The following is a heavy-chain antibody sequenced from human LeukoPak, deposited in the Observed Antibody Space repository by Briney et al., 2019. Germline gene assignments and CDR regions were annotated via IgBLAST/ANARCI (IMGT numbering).Heavy chain of an antibody. V-gene: IGHV1-18*01. Sequence: ASVKVSCKASGYTFTLYGLTWVRQAPGQGPEWMGWISGYNGNTNYAQKFQDRVTMTTDTSTNTAYMELRSLKSDDTAVYYCAKVGSGSYGDYWGQGTLVTVSS. CDR1: GYTFTLYG. D-gene: IGHD1-26*01. CDR3: AKVGSGSYGDY. CDR2: ISGYNGNT. J-gene: IGHJ4*02.